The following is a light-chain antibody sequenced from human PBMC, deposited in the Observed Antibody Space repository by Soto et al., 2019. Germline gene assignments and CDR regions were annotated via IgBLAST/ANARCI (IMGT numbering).Light chain of an antibody. CDR2: DAS. V-gene: IGKV1-33*01. Sequence: DIKMTQYPSSLAASVGGRITITSQASQDVSNYLNWYQQKLGKAPKLLIYDASNLETGVPSRFSGSGSGTYFSFTISSQQCEDFVTYYCQQYCNPMSFGQGTRLEIK. J-gene: IGKJ5*01. CDR1: QDVSNY. CDR3: QQYCNPMS.